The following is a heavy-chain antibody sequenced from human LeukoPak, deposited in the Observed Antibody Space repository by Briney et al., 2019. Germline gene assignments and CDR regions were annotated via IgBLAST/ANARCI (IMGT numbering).Heavy chain of an antibody. CDR1: GGSFSGYY. CDR2: INRSGST. D-gene: IGHD2-2*01. V-gene: IGHV4-34*01. J-gene: IGHJ5*02. CDR3: ARKAPKGYIFVVVPAAHNWFDP. Sequence: SETLSLTCAVYGGSFSGYYWSWIRQPPGKGLEWIGEINRSGSTNYNPSLTSRVTISVDTSKNQFSLKLSSVTAADTAVYYCARKAPKGYIFVVVPAAHNWFDPWGQGTLVTVSS.